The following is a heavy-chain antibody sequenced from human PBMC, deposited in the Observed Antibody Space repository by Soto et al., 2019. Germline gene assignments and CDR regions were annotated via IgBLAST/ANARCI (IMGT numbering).Heavy chain of an antibody. CDR1: GFTFSSYG. CDR2: ISYDGSNK. J-gene: IGHJ4*02. D-gene: IGHD3-16*01. CDR3: AKAFGGRGFDY. Sequence: QVQLVESGGGVVQPGRSLRLSCAASGFTFSSYGMHWVRQAPGKGLEWVAVISYDGSNKYYADSVKGRFTISRDNSKNTLYLQMNSLRAEDTAVYYCAKAFGGRGFDYWGQGTLVTVSS. V-gene: IGHV3-30*18.